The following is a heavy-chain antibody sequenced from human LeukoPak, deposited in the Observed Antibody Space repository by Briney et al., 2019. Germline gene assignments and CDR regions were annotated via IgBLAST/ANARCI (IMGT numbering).Heavy chain of an antibody. CDR1: GFTFNTYN. CDR2: ISSSSSTI. D-gene: IGHD5-12*01. CDR3: ARDPGYSNSPYYLDY. V-gene: IGHV3-48*04. Sequence: GGSLRLSCAASGFTFNTYNMNWVRQAPGKGLEWVSHISSSSSTIYYADSVKGRFTISRDNAKNSLYLQMNSLRAEDTAVFYCARDPGYSNSPYYLDYWGQGTLVTVSS. J-gene: IGHJ4*02.